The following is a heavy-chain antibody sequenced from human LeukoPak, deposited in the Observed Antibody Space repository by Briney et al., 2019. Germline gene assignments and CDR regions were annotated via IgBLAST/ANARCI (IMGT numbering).Heavy chain of an antibody. Sequence: PGGSLRLSCAASGFTFSSYAMSWVRQAPGKGLEWVSAISGSGGSTYYADSVKGRFTISRDNSKNTLYLQMNSLRAGDTAVYYCAKVNRGSGWYFSAFDIWGQGTMVTVSS. CDR2: ISGSGGST. CDR1: GFTFSSYA. D-gene: IGHD6-19*01. CDR3: AKVNRGSGWYFSAFDI. V-gene: IGHV3-23*01. J-gene: IGHJ3*02.